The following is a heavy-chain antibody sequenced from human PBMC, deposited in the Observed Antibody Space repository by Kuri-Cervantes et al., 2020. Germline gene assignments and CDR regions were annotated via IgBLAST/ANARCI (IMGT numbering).Heavy chain of an antibody. CDR2: ISYDGSNK. V-gene: IGHV3-30-3*01. CDR1: GFTFSSYA. J-gene: IGHJ6*02. CDR3: AKGHRYGMDV. Sequence: GESLKISCAASGFTFSSYAMHWVRQAPGKGLEWVAVISYDGSNKYYADSVKGRFTISRDNSKNTLYLQMNSLRAEDTAVYYCAKGHRYGMDVWGQGTTVTRLL. D-gene: IGHD2-21*01.